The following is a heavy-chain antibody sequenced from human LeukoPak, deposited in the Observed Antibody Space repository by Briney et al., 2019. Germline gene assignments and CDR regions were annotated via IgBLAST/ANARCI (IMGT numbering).Heavy chain of an antibody. CDR1: GGSFSGYY. V-gene: IGHV4-34*01. Sequence: PSETLSLTCAVYGGSFSGYYWSWIRQPPGKGLEWIGEINHSGSTNYNPSLKSRATISVDTSKNQFSLKLSSVTAADTAVYYCARGGIVVVPAGFDYSGQGTLVTVSP. CDR2: INHSGST. D-gene: IGHD2-2*01. J-gene: IGHJ4*02. CDR3: ARGGIVVVPAGFDY.